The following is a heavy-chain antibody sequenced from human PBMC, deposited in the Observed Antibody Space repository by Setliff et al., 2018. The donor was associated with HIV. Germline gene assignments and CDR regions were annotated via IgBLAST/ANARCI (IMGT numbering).Heavy chain of an antibody. V-gene: IGHV1-8*01. CDR2: MNPNSGVS. Sequence: ASVKVSCKPPGHTFTNYDIHWMRRAPGQGLEWMGWMNPNSGVSGYAQKFQGRVTITRDTSASTAYMELSSLRSEDTAVYYCASPMFYDGKVVWGQGTPVTVSS. CDR1: GHTFTNYD. D-gene: IGHD3-22*01. J-gene: IGHJ4*02. CDR3: ASPMFYDGKVV.